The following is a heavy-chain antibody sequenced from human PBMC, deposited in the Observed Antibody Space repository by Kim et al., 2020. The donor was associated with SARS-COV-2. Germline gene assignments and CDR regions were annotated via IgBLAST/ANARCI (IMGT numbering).Heavy chain of an antibody. CDR2: INPSDGGT. Sequence: ASVKVSCKASGYSLTSYYMNWVRQAPGQGLEWVGVINPSDGGTSYAQNFQGRITMTRDTSTSTVYMELSSLRSEDTALYFCARERRPSRGRRFYFEYWGQGTLVTVSS. V-gene: IGHV1-46*01. CDR3: ARERRPSRGRRFYFEY. CDR1: GYSLTSYY. J-gene: IGHJ4*02.